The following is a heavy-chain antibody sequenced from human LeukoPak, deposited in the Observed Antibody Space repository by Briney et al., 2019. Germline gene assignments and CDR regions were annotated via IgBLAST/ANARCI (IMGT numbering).Heavy chain of an antibody. CDR3: TVIVGLPT. Sequence: GGSLRLSCAASGFSFSGSGAQWVRQASGQGLEWVGRIRSKTNSYATAYAASVKGRFTISRDDSRNTAYLQMNSLKAEDTAVYYCTVIVGLPTWGQGTLVTVSS. CDR1: GFSFSGSG. J-gene: IGHJ5*02. D-gene: IGHD3-22*01. CDR2: IRSKTNSYAT. V-gene: IGHV3-73*01.